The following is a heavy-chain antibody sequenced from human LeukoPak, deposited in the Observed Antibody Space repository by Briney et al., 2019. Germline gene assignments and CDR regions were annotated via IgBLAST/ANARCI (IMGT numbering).Heavy chain of an antibody. CDR3: ARDSGDYRSYYYYYNMDV. CDR1: GYTFTVYY. D-gene: IGHD4-17*01. CDR2: INPNSGGA. Sequence: ASVKVSCKASGYTFTVYYIHWVRQAPGQGLEWMGRINPNSGGADYAQKFQGRVSMTRDTSISTAYMELSSLRSDDTAVYYCARDSGDYRSYYYYYNMDVWGQGTTVTVSS. J-gene: IGHJ6*02. V-gene: IGHV1-2*06.